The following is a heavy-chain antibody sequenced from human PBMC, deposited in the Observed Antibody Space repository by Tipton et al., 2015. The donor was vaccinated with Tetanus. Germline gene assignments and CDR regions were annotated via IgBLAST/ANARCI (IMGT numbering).Heavy chain of an antibody. D-gene: IGHD5-24*01. CDR2: ISNGNT. CDR1: RGPISSYY. Sequence: TLSLTCTVSRGPISSYYWSWIRQPAGKGLEWIGHISNGNTDYSTSLKSRVTLSADTSKNQLSLELRVVTAADTAVYYCARGITDGYNRRFDYWGRGTGVAFS. V-gene: IGHV4-4*07. CDR3: ARGITDGYNRRFDY. J-gene: IGHJ4*02.